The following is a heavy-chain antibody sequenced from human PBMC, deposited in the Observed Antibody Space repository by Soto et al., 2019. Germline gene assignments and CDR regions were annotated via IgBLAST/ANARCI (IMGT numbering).Heavy chain of an antibody. CDR3: ARGSYYYDSSGYYHY. CDR2: ILPIFGTA. CDR1: GYTFTSYY. V-gene: IGHV1-69*06. D-gene: IGHD3-22*01. Sequence: GASVKVSCKASGYTFTSYYMNWLRQAPGQRPEWMGNILPIFGTADYAQRFQGRVTITADKSTSTAYMELSSLRSEDTAVYYCARGSYYYDSSGYYHYWGQGTLVTVSS. J-gene: IGHJ4*02.